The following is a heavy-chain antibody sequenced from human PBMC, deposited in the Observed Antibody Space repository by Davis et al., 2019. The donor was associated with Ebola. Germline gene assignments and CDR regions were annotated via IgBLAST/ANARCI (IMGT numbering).Heavy chain of an antibody. CDR3: AKHGTPTAI. D-gene: IGHD2-2*01. J-gene: IGHJ4*02. CDR2: MSYHGSHT. Sequence: PWGSLRLSCAAFAFTFDTYGMHWVRQAPGKGLEWVASMSYHGSHTFYIDSVRGRFTISRDNSKNTLYLQMNSLRPEDTAVYFCAKHGTPTAIGGQGTLVTVSS. CDR1: AFTFDTYG. V-gene: IGHV3-30*18.